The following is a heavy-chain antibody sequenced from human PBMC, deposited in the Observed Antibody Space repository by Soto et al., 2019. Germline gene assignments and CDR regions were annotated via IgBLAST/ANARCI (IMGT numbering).Heavy chain of an antibody. V-gene: IGHV3-30*18. CDR3: AKDPGAGTTSGSDY. CDR1: GFTFSSYG. J-gene: IGHJ4*02. D-gene: IGHD1-7*01. Sequence: GGSLRLSCAASGFTFSSYGMHWVRQAPGKGLEWVAVISYDGSNKYYADSVKGRFTISRDNSKNTLYLQMNSLRAEDTAVYYCAKDPGAGTTSGSDYWGQGTLVTVSS. CDR2: ISYDGSNK.